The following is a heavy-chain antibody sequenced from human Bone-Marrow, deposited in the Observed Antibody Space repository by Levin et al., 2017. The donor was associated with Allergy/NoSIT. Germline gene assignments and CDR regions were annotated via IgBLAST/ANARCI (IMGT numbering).Heavy chain of an antibody. V-gene: IGHV4-59*03. CDR2: VYYSGTT. CDR3: AKGNGHFRD. Sequence: SETLSLTCTVSGDSMNYYYWSWIRRPPGKGLEWIGYVYYSGTTNYNPSLKDRVTISVDTSKNQFSLKLRSVTAADTAVYFCAKGNGHFRDWGQGTLATVSS. CDR1: GDSMNYYY. D-gene: IGHD2-8*01. J-gene: IGHJ4*02.